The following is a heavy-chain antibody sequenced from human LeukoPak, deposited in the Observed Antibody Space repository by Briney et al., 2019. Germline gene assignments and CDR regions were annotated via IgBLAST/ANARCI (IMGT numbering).Heavy chain of an antibody. CDR1: GFTFSSYG. Sequence: PGGSLRLSCAASGFTFSSYGMHWVRQAPGKGLEWVSSISGSSSYIYYADSVKGRFTISRDNAKNSLYLQMNSLRAEDTAVYYCARDQMGVDDAFDIWGQGTVVTVSS. J-gene: IGHJ3*02. CDR2: ISGSSSYI. V-gene: IGHV3-21*01. D-gene: IGHD3-16*01. CDR3: ARDQMGVDDAFDI.